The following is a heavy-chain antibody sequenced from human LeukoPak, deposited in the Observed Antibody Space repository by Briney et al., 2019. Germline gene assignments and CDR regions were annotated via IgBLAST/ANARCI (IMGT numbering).Heavy chain of an antibody. CDR1: RFTFSSYW. D-gene: IGHD3-10*01. J-gene: IGHJ4*02. Sequence: GGSLRLSCAASRFTFSSYWMTWVRQAPGKGLEWVANINQDGSGKNYVDSVEGRFTISRDNAKNSLYLQMNSLRAEDTAVYYCARGYYGSGSYYTAYWGQGTLVTVSS. CDR2: INQDGSGK. CDR3: ARGYYGSGSYYTAY. V-gene: IGHV3-7*04.